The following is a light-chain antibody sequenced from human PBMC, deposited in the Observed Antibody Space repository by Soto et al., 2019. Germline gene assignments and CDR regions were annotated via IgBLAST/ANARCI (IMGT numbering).Light chain of an antibody. J-gene: IGKJ1*01. CDR3: RQHNSISEE. V-gene: IGKV1-39*01. CDR1: KSSSSY. CDR2: AAS. Sequence: LSGPSEFVHYRIPITCRGSKSSSSYLNWYQQKPGKAPKLLIYAASSLQSGVPSRFSGSGSGTEFTLTISRLQPDDFATYCCRQHNSISEEFCQGSKADIK.